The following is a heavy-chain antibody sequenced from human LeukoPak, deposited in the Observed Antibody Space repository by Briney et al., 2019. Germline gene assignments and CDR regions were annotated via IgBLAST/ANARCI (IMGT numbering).Heavy chain of an antibody. D-gene: IGHD6-19*01. CDR1: AFTFIDYD. J-gene: IGHJ4*02. Sequence: PGGSLRLSCAAAAFTFIDYDMHWVRQVIGKGLEWVSAIGIRGDTHYSGSVKGRFTISRENAESSLYLQMNSLRAEDTAVYYCARGGVQVSGIDEFDYWGQGTLVTVSS. CDR3: ARGGVQVSGIDEFDY. CDR2: IGIRGDT. V-gene: IGHV3-13*01.